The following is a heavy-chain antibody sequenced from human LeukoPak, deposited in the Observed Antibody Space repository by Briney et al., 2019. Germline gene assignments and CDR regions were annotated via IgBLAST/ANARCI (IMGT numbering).Heavy chain of an antibody. V-gene: IGHV4-59*01. CDR3: ASRKLGNDY. D-gene: IGHD7-27*01. Sequence: SETLSLTCTVSGGSINSYYWTWIRQPPGKGLEWIGNIYNSGNTNYNPSLKSRVTISVDTSKNQFSLKLNSVTAADTAVYYCASRKLGNDYWGQGTLVTVSS. CDR1: GGSINSYY. CDR2: IYNSGNT. J-gene: IGHJ4*02.